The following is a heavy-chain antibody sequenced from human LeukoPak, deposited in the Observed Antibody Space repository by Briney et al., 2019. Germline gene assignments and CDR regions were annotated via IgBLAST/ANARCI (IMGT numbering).Heavy chain of an antibody. CDR1: GITLSNYG. CDR2: ISSSGSPI. J-gene: IGHJ4*02. V-gene: IGHV3-48*04. Sequence: GGSLRLSCVVSGITLSNYGMSWVRQAPGKGLEWISYISSSGSPIYYAESVKGRFTTSRDNAGKSSDLQMTGLTAEDTAVYYCARGSRFDYWGQGALVTVSS. CDR3: ARGSRFDY.